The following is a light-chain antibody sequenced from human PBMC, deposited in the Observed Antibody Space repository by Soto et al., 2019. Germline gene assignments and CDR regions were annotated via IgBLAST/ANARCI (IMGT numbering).Light chain of an antibody. CDR1: SGHSSYA. J-gene: IGLJ2*01. CDR3: QTWGTGI. Sequence: QPVLTQSPSASASLGASVKLTCTLSSGHSSYAIAWHQQQPEKGPRYLIKLNSDGSHSKGDGIPDRFSGSSSGAERYLTISSLQSEDEADYYGQTWGTGIFGGGTKVTVL. V-gene: IGLV4-69*01. CDR2: LNSDGSH.